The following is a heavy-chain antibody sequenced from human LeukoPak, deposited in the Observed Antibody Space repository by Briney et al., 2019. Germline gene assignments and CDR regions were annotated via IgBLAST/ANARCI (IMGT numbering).Heavy chain of an antibody. Sequence: GSLRLSCAASGFTFSSYSMNWVRQPPGKGLEWIGSIYYSGSTYYNPSLKSRVTISVDTSKNQFSLKLSSVTAADTAVYYCARHRTDYYYYGMDVWGQGTTVTVSS. CDR2: IYYSGST. CDR3: ARHRTDYYYYGMDV. V-gene: IGHV4-39*01. CDR1: GFTFSSYSMN. J-gene: IGHJ6*02.